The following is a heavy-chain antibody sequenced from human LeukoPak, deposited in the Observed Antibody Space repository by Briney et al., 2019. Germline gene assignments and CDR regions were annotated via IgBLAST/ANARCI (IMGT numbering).Heavy chain of an antibody. CDR2: ISGSGGST. CDR1: GFTVSSNY. J-gene: IGHJ4*02. V-gene: IGHV3-23*01. Sequence: GGSLRLSCAASGFTVSSNYMSWVRQAPGKGLEWVSAISGSGGSTYYADSVKGRFTISRDNSKNTLYLQMNSLRAEDTAVYYCAKGPSNFIAAADNFDYWGQGTLVTVSS. D-gene: IGHD6-13*01. CDR3: AKGPSNFIAAADNFDY.